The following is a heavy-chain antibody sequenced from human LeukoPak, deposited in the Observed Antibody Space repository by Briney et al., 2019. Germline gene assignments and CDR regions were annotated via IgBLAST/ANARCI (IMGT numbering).Heavy chain of an antibody. CDR2: IYYSGST. V-gene: IGHV4-31*03. Sequence: ETSETLSLTCTVSGGSISSGGYYWSWIRQHPGKGLEWIGYIYYSGSTYYNPSLKSRVTISVDTSKNQFSLKLSSVTAADTAVYYCARCSGNYYGSGSYTYYFDYWGQGTLVTVSS. CDR3: ARCSGNYYGSGSYTYYFDY. CDR1: GGSISSGGYY. J-gene: IGHJ4*02. D-gene: IGHD3-10*01.